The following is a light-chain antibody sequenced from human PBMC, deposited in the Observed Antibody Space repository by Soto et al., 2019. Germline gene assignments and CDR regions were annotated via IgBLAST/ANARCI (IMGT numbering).Light chain of an antibody. CDR3: QQRSSWIT. Sequence: EIILTQSPDTLSLSPGERATLSCRASQTVSSNYLAWCQQRPGQAPRLLIYGASTRAAGIPDRFSGSGSATDFTLTISSLEPEDFAVYYCQQRSSWITFGQGTRLEIK. J-gene: IGKJ5*01. CDR1: QTVSSNY. V-gene: IGKV3D-20*02. CDR2: GAS.